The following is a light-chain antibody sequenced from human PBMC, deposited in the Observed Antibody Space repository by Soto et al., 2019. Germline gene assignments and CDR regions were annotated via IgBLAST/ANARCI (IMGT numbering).Light chain of an antibody. V-gene: IGKV3-11*01. Sequence: EIVLTQSPATLSLSPGERATLSCSASQSVSSSLAWYQQKPGQAPRLLIYDASNRATGIPIRFSGSGSGTDFTLTISSLDPEDFAVYYCQQRSNWPGTFGQGTKV. CDR3: QQRSNWPGT. J-gene: IGKJ1*01. CDR1: QSVSSS. CDR2: DAS.